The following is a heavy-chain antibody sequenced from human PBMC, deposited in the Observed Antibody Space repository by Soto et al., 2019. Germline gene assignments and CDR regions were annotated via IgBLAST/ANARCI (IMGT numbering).Heavy chain of an antibody. CDR3: ATDSRFLEWFDY. CDR1: GFTFSSYA. Sequence: GGSLRLSCAASGFTFSSYAMSWVRQAPGKGLEWVSAISGSGGSTYYADSVKGRFTISRDNSKNTLYLQMNSLRAEDTAVYYCATDSRFLEWFDYWGQGTLVTVSS. D-gene: IGHD3-3*01. V-gene: IGHV3-23*01. J-gene: IGHJ4*02. CDR2: ISGSGGST.